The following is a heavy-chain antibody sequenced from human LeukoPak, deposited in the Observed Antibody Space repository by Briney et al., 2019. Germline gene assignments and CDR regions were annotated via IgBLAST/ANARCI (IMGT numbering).Heavy chain of an antibody. CDR3: ARAVRYCSGGKGYSDDAFDL. CDR1: GFTFNIYW. V-gene: IGHV3-7*01. D-gene: IGHD2-15*01. CDR2: TKPDGSEI. J-gene: IGHJ3*01. Sequence: GGSLRLSCAASGFTFNIYWMSWLRQAPGQGLEWVANTKPDGSEIYYGDSVKGRFTISRDNAKNSLYLQMNSLRGDDTAVYYCARAVRYCSGGKGYSDDAFDLWGQGTKVTVSS.